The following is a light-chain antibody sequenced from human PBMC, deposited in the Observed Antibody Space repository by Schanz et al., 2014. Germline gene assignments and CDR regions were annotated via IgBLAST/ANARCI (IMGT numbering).Light chain of an antibody. CDR2: EVS. CDR3: SSYAGSNNPLV. CDR1: SSDVGDYNY. Sequence: QSALTQPASVSGSPGQSITISCTGTSSDVGDYNYVSWYQQHPGKAPKLMIYEVSQRPSGVPDRFSGSKSGNTASLTVSGLQAEDEADYYCSSYAGSNNPLVFGTGTKLTVL. V-gene: IGLV2-8*01. J-gene: IGLJ1*01.